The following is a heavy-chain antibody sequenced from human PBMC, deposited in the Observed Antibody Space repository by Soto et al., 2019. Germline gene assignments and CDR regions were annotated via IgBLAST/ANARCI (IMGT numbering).Heavy chain of an antibody. D-gene: IGHD4-4*01. V-gene: IGHV4-59*01. J-gene: IGHJ6*02. CDR2: IYYSGST. Sequence: SETLSLTCTVSGGSISSYYWSLIRQPPGKGLEWIGYIYYSGSTNYNPSLKSRVTISVDTSKNQFSLKLSSVTAADTAVYYCAREAYSNYGYYYGMDVWGQGTTVTVSS. CDR3: AREAYSNYGYYYGMDV. CDR1: GGSISSYY.